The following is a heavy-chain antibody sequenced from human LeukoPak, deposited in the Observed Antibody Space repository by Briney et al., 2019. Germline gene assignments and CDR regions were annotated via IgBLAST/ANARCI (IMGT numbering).Heavy chain of an antibody. J-gene: IGHJ4*02. Sequence: GGSLRLSCAASGFTFSSYAMHWVRQAPGKGLEWVAVISYDGSNKYYADPVKGRFTISRDNSKNTLYLQMNSLRAEDTAVYYCAREGAAAGTFDYWGQGTLVTVSS. D-gene: IGHD6-13*01. CDR2: ISYDGSNK. CDR3: AREGAAAGTFDY. V-gene: IGHV3-30-3*01. CDR1: GFTFSSYA.